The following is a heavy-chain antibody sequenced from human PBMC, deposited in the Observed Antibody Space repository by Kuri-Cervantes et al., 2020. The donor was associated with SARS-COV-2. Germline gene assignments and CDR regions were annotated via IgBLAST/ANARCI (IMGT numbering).Heavy chain of an antibody. D-gene: IGHD1-26*01. CDR1: GGSISSFY. CDR3: ARDNILYSGSGFDL. Sequence: ESLKISCTVSGGSISSFYWSWIRQSPGKGLEWIAYFYYGDVTNYNPSLKSRVTVSADTSKNQLSLKLNSVTAADTAVYYCARDNILYSGSGFDLWGQGTLVTVSS. V-gene: IGHV4-59*01. CDR2: FYYGDVT. J-gene: IGHJ4*02.